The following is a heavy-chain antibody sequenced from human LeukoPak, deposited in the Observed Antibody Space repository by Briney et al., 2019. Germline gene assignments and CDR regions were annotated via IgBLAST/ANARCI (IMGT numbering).Heavy chain of an antibody. V-gene: IGHV4-59*01. CDR1: GGSISYYY. CDR3: AREDPQTTVPEGMDV. Sequence: SETLSLTGTFPGGSISYYYWGWIRQSPGKGLGGIGFIYYSGTTNYNPSLKSRVTISVDTSKNQFSLQLRSVTAADTAVYYCAREDPQTTVPEGMDVWGQGTTVTVSS. J-gene: IGHJ6*02. D-gene: IGHD4-17*01. CDR2: IYYSGTT.